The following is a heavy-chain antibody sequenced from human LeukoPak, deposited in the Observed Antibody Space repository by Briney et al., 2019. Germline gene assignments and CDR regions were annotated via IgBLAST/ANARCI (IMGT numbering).Heavy chain of an antibody. J-gene: IGHJ4*02. CDR1: GFTFSDYY. CDR3: ASYYDSSGYYIGDY. D-gene: IGHD3-22*01. Sequence: GGSLRLSCAASGFTFSDYYMSWIRQAPGKGLEWVSYISSSGSTIYYADSVKGRFTISRDNAKNSLYLQMNSMRAEDTAVYYCASYYDSSGYYIGDYWGQGTLVTVSS. V-gene: IGHV3-11*01. CDR2: ISSSGSTI.